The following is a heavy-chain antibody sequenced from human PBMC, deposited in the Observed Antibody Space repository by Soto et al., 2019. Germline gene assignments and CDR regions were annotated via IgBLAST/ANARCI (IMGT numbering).Heavy chain of an antibody. CDR1: GDSLTRNY. J-gene: IGHJ4*02. V-gene: IGHV4-59*01. CDR2: IHNGRST. CDR3: ARTLSGGFDY. Sequence: PSETLSLTCTVSGDSLTRNYWSWIRQPPGKGLEWLAYIHNGRSTNYNPSLKSRVSISLDTSKSQFSLNLNSVTAADTAVYYCARTLSGGFDYWGQGTLVTVSS.